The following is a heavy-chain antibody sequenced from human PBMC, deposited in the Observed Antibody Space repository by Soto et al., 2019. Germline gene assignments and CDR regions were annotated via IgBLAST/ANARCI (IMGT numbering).Heavy chain of an antibody. D-gene: IGHD5-18*01. V-gene: IGHV1-69*13. Sequence: SVKVSCKASGGTFSTYAISWVRQAPGQGLGGVGGIIPILGTANYAQKFQGRVTITANESTSTAYMGLSSLRSEDTAVYYCARAAYSYGSAYLSYYYGMDVWGQGTTVTVAS. CDR3: ARAAYSYGSAYLSYYYGMDV. J-gene: IGHJ6*02. CDR1: GGTFSTYA. CDR2: IIPILGTA.